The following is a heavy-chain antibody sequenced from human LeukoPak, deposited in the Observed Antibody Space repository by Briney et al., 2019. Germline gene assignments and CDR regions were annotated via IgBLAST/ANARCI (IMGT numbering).Heavy chain of an antibody. Sequence: ASVKVSCKASGYTFTSYAMNWVRQAPGQGLEWMGWINTNTGNPTYAQGFTGRFVFSLDTSVSTACLQISSLKAEDTAVYYCARGTNRWVVPAATARWLYYFDYWGQGTLVTVSS. CDR2: INTNTGNP. CDR3: ARGTNRWVVPAATARWLYYFDY. CDR1: GYTFTSYA. D-gene: IGHD2-2*01. V-gene: IGHV7-4-1*02. J-gene: IGHJ4*02.